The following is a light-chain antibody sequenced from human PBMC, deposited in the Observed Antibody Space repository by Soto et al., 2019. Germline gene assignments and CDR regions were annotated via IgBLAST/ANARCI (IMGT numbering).Light chain of an antibody. V-gene: IGLV2-14*01. Sequence: SALTQPASVSGSPGESITISCSGTSSDVGGYNYVSWYQQHPGKAPRFLIFEVSNRPSGVSDRFSGSKSGNTASLTISGLRAEDEADYYCSSYTRDRLVVFGGGTKVTVL. CDR1: SSDVGGYNY. CDR2: EVS. J-gene: IGLJ2*01. CDR3: SSYTRDRLVV.